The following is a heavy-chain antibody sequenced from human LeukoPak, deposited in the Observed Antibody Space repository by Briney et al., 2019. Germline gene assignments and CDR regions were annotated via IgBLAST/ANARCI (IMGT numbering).Heavy chain of an antibody. V-gene: IGHV3-11*01. CDR1: GFTFSDYY. J-gene: IGHJ6*02. Sequence: GGSLRLSCAASGFTFSDYYMSWIRQARGKGLEWISFISGSGSTIYYADSVKGRFTISRDNAKNSLYLQMNSLRAEDTAVYYCARDMYYGSGTPMQYGMDVWGQGTTVTVSS. CDR3: ARDMYYGSGTPMQYGMDV. CDR2: ISGSGSTI. D-gene: IGHD3-10*01.